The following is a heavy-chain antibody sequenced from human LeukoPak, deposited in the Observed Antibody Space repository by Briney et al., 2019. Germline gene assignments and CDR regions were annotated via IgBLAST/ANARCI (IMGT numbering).Heavy chain of an antibody. CDR1: GYIFTGYY. D-gene: IGHD5-12*01. J-gene: IGHJ4*02. Sequence: ASVRVSCKASGYIFTGYYLHWGRQAPGQGLQGMGWSNPSSGGTNYAQKFQGRVTMTRDTSISTAYMELSRLRSDDTAVYYCARGPGGGYDWLGHWGQGTLVTVSS. CDR2: SNPSSGGT. V-gene: IGHV1-2*02. CDR3: ARGPGGGYDWLGH.